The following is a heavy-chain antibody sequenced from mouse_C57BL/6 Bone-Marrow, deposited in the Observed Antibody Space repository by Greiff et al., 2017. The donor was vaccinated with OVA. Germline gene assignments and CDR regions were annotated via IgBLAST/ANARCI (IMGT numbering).Heavy chain of an antibody. CDR2: ISSGGSYT. CDR1: GFTFSSYG. Sequence: EVQRVESGGDLVKPGGSLKLSCAASGFTFSSYGMSWVRQTPDKRLEWVATISSGGSYTYYPDSVKGRFTISRDNAKNTLYLQMSSLKSEDTAMYYCARHETTVPPTGGLDAMDYWGQGTSVTVSS. CDR3: ARHETTVPPTGGLDAMDY. V-gene: IGHV5-6*01. J-gene: IGHJ4*01. D-gene: IGHD1-1*01.